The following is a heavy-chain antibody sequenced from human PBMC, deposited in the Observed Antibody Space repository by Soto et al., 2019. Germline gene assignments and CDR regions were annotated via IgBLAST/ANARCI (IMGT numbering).Heavy chain of an antibody. Sequence: GGSLRLSCAASGFTFSSYGMHWVRQAPGKGLEWVAVISYDGSNKYYADSVKGRFTISRDNSKNTLYLQMNSLRAEDTAVYYCAKDVFASFIDSSGLGGMDVWGQGTTVTVSS. CDR1: GFTFSSYG. V-gene: IGHV3-30*18. CDR2: ISYDGSNK. CDR3: AKDVFASFIDSSGLGGMDV. D-gene: IGHD3-22*01. J-gene: IGHJ6*02.